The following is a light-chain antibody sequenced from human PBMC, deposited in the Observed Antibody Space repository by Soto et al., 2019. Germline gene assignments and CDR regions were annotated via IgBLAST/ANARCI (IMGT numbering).Light chain of an antibody. CDR3: CSYAGSDTWV. J-gene: IGLJ3*02. V-gene: IGLV2-23*01. CDR2: EGT. Sequence: QSALTQPASVSGSPGQSITISCTGNSSDVGSYNFVSWYQQHPGKAPKLMIYEGTKRPSGLSNRFSGSKSGNTASLTISGLQAEDEADYYCCSYAGSDTWVFGGGTQLTVL. CDR1: SSDVGSYNF.